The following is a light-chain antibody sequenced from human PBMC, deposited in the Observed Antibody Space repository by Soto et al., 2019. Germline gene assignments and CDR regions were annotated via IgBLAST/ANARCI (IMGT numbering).Light chain of an antibody. Sequence: EIVLTQSPGTLSLSPGERATLSCRASQSISSISLNWYQQKPGQAPRLLFYGASSRATGIPDRFSGSGSGTDFTLTISRLEPEDFAVYYCQQYGDSLWTFGPGTKVDIK. J-gene: IGKJ1*01. V-gene: IGKV3-20*01. CDR2: GAS. CDR3: QQYGDSLWT. CDR1: QSISSIS.